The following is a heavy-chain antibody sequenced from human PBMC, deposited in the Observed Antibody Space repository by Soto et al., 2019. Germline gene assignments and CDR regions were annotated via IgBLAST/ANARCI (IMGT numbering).Heavy chain of an antibody. J-gene: IGHJ4*02. CDR3: ARDPGGRRQQLGYFDY. CDR1: GFTFSSYG. D-gene: IGHD6-13*01. CDR2: IWYDGSNK. V-gene: IGHV3-33*01. Sequence: GGSLRLSCAASGFTFSSYGMHWVRQAPGKGLEWVAVIWYDGSNKYYADSVKGRFTISRDNSKNTLYLQMNSLRAEDTAVYYCARDPGGRRQQLGYFDYWGQGTLVTVSS.